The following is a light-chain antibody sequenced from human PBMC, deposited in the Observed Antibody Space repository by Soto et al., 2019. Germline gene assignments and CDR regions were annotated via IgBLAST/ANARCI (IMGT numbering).Light chain of an antibody. V-gene: IGKV4-1*01. Sequence: DIVMTQSPNSLAVSLGERATLNCKSSQSVLYTSNNKNYLAWYQQKPRQPPKLLVYWASTRESGVPDRFSGSRSGTDFTLTISSLQAEDVAFYYCQQYYSTPLTFGGGTKVEIK. CDR2: WAS. CDR3: QQYYSTPLT. J-gene: IGKJ4*01. CDR1: QSVLYTSNNKNY.